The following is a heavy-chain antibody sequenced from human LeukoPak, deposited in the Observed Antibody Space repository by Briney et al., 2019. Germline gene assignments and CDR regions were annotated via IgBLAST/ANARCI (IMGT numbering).Heavy chain of an antibody. Sequence: ASVKVSFKASGYTFTSYYMNWVRQAPGQGLEWMGIINPSSGRTTYAQKFQGRVTMTRDTSTSTVYMELTSLRSEDTAVFYCARGGLPARSWFDPWGQGTLVTVLS. CDR3: ARGGLPARSWFDP. D-gene: IGHD3/OR15-3a*01. CDR1: GYTFTSYY. CDR2: INPSSGRT. V-gene: IGHV1-46*01. J-gene: IGHJ5*02.